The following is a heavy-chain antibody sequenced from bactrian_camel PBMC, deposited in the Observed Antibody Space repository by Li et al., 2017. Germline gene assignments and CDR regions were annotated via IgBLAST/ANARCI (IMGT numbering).Heavy chain of an antibody. Sequence: HVQLVESGGGLVQPGGSLRLSCAASGFTFSSYYMSWVRQAPGKGLEWVSRIYSDGSNTYYADSVKGRFTISQDKSKNTAYLQMNDLKPEDTAMYYCAEAPYRDGFSTKCRGQGTQVTVS. D-gene: IGHD4*01. CDR3: AEAPYRDGFSTKC. V-gene: IGHV3-2*01. CDR2: IYSDGSNT. CDR1: GFTFSSYY. J-gene: IGHJ4*01.